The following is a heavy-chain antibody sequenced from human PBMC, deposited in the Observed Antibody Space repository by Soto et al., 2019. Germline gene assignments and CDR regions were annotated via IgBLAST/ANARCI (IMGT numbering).Heavy chain of an antibody. V-gene: IGHV3-30*18. CDR1: GFTFSSYG. CDR3: ANGYSSSWFDY. Sequence: QVQLVESGGGVVQPGRSLRLSCAASGFTFSSYGMHWVRQAPGKGLEWVAVISYDGSNKYYADSVKGRFTISRDNSKNTLYLQMNSLRAEDTAVYYCANGYSSSWFDYWGQGTLVTVSS. CDR2: ISYDGSNK. D-gene: IGHD6-13*01. J-gene: IGHJ4*02.